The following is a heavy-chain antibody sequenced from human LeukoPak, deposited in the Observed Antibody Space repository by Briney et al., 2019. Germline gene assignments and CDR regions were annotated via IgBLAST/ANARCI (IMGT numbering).Heavy chain of an antibody. V-gene: IGHV1-46*01. J-gene: IGHJ4*02. Sequence: RASVKVSCKASGYTFTNYYMHWVRQAPGQGLEWMGVINPSGGSTSYARKFQGRVTMTRDTSTSTVYMELSSLRSEDTAVYYCAIQGYCTHGVCPYYFDYWGQGTLVTVSS. D-gene: IGHD2-8*01. CDR3: AIQGYCTHGVCPYYFDY. CDR1: GYTFTNYY. CDR2: INPSGGST.